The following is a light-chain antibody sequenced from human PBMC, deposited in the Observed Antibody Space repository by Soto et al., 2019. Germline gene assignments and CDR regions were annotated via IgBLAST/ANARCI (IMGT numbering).Light chain of an antibody. V-gene: IGLV2-8*01. CDR2: EVN. Sequence: QSALTQPPSASGSPGQSVAISCTGTSSDVGGYNYVSWYQQHPGKAPKLMIYEVNKRPSGVPDRFSGSKSGNTASLTVSGLQAEDEADYYCSSSAGSSNVFGTGTKLTGL. J-gene: IGLJ1*01. CDR1: SSDVGGYNY. CDR3: SSSAGSSNV.